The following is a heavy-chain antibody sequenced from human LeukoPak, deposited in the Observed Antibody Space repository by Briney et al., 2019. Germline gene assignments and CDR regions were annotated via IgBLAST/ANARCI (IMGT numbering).Heavy chain of an antibody. CDR2: ISGSGGST. J-gene: IGHJ5*02. CDR3: AKPAMVTQIRSWFDP. Sequence: PGGSLRLSCAASGFTFNSYAMSWVRQAPGKGLEWVSAISGSGGSTYYADSVKGRFTISRDNSKNTLYLQMNSLRAEDTAVYYCAKPAMVTQIRSWFDPWGQGTLVTVSS. CDR1: GFTFNSYA. D-gene: IGHD5-18*01. V-gene: IGHV3-23*01.